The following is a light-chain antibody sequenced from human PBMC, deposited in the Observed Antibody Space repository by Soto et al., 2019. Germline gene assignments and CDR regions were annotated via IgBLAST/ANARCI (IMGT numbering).Light chain of an antibody. CDR2: GAS. Sequence: EIVMTQSPATLSVSPGERATLSCRASQSVSSNLAWYQQKPGQAPRLLIYGASTRATGTPARFSGSGSGTEFTLTISSLQSEDFAVYYCHQYNNWPSVAFGRGTKVDIK. V-gene: IGKV3-15*01. CDR1: QSVSSN. J-gene: IGKJ1*01. CDR3: HQYNNWPSVA.